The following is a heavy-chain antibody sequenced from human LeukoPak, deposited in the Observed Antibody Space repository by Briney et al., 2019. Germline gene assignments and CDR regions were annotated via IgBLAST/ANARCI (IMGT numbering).Heavy chain of an antibody. J-gene: IGHJ5*02. CDR1: GGTFSSYA. CDR2: IIPIFGTA. D-gene: IGHD1-1*01. CDR3: ARDLNWNDNWFDP. V-gene: IGHV1-69*13. Sequence: SVTVSCKASGGTFSSYAISWVRQAPGQGLEWMGGIIPIFGTANYAQKFQGRVTITADESTSTAYMELSSLRSEDTAVYYCARDLNWNDNWFDPWGQGTLVTVSS.